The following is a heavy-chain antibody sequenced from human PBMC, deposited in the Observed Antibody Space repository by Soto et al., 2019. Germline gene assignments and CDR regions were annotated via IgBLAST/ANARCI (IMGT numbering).Heavy chain of an antibody. CDR3: ARETPRWLQPNGMDV. V-gene: IGHV3-30-3*01. CDR2: ISYDGSNK. D-gene: IGHD5-12*01. CDR1: GFTFSSYA. Sequence: QVQLVESGGGVVQPGRSLRRSCAASGFTFSSYAMHWVRQAPGKGLEWLAVISYDGSNKYYADSVKGRFTISRDNSKNTLYLQMNSLRAEDTAVYYCARETPRWLQPNGMDVWGQGTTVTVSS. J-gene: IGHJ6*02.